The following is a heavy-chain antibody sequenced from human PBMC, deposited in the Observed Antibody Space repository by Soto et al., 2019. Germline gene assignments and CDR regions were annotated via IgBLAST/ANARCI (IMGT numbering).Heavy chain of an antibody. CDR2: INPSGGST. CDR1: GYTFTSYY. CDR3: ARGTTIRRRAIAVAGTFDY. J-gene: IGHJ4*02. Sequence: ASGKVSCEASGYTFTSYYMHWVRQAPGQGLEWMGIINPSGGSTSYAQKFQGRVTMTRDTSTSTVYMELSSLRSEDTAVYYCARGTTIRRRAIAVAGTFDYWGQGTLVTVSS. V-gene: IGHV1-46*03. D-gene: IGHD6-19*01.